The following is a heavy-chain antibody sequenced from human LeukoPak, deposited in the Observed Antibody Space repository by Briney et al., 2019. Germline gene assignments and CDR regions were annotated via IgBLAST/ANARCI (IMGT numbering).Heavy chain of an antibody. V-gene: IGHV3-30*03. D-gene: IGHD6-19*01. CDR1: GFTFSSYG. J-gene: IGHJ3*02. Sequence: LSGGSLRLSCAASGFTFSSYGMHWVRQAPGKGLEWVAVISHDGSNKYYADSVKGRFTISRDNSKNTLYLQMNSLRAEDTAVYYCVSGWTDAFDIWGQGTMVTVSS. CDR3: VSGWTDAFDI. CDR2: ISHDGSNK.